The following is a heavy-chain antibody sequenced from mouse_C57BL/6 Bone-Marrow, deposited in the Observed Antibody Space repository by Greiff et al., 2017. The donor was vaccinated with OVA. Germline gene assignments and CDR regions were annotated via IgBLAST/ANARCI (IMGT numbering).Heavy chain of an antibody. CDR1: GFTIKNTY. CDR3: AGGNFGSIFYAMDY. V-gene: IGHV14-3*01. J-gene: IGHJ4*01. D-gene: IGHD1-1*01. Sequence: EVQGVESVAELVRPGASVKLSCTASGFTIKNTYMHWVKQRPEQGLEWIGRIDPANDNTKYAPKFQGKATMTADTSSNTAYLPLSSLSSEDTAVYCCAGGNFGSIFYAMDYWGQGTSVTVSS. CDR2: IDPANDNT.